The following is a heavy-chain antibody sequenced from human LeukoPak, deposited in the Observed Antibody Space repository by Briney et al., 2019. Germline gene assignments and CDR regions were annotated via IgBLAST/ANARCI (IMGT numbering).Heavy chain of an antibody. J-gene: IGHJ4*02. CDR2: ISYDGKNK. CDR1: GFTFSSYG. CDR3: ARDSPSSTSWGY. D-gene: IGHD2-2*01. V-gene: IGHV3-30*03. Sequence: GGSLRLSCAASGFTFSSYGMHWVRQAPGKGLEWVAVISYDGKNKYYADSVKGRFTISRDNSKNTLYLQMNSLRAEDTAVYYCARDSPSSTSWGYWGQGTLVTVSS.